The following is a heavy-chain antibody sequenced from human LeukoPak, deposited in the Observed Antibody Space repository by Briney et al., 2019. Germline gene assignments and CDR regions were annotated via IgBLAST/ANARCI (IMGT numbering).Heavy chain of an antibody. CDR2: IRYDGTNK. CDR3: AKNRYQLLVSPFDY. J-gene: IGHJ4*02. CDR1: GFSFSTYG. D-gene: IGHD2-2*01. Sequence: GGSLRLSCEASGFSFSTYGMHWVRQAPGKGLEWVAFIRYDGTNKYYTDSVRGRFSISKDNSKNTLFLQMNSLRAEDTAVYYCAKNRYQLLVSPFDYWGQGTLVTVSS. V-gene: IGHV3-30*02.